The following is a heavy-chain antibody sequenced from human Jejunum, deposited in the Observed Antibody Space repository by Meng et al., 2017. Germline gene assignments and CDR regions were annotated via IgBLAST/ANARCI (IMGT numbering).Heavy chain of an antibody. CDR1: GFTFRSYW. V-gene: IGHV3-74*01. CDR2: INSDGSTT. Sequence: GGSLRLSCAASGFTFRSYWMHWVGQVPGKGLVWVSRINSDGSTTYYADSMKGRFIISRDNAKNALYLQMNRLGAEDTAVYYCARSDWFDPWGQGTLVTVSS. CDR3: ARSDWFDP. J-gene: IGHJ5*02.